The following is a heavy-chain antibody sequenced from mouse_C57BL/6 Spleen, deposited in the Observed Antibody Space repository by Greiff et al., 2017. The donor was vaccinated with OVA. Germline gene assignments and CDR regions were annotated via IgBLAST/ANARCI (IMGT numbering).Heavy chain of an antibody. Sequence: VKLMESGAELVKPGASVKISCKASGYAFSSYWMNWVKQRPGKGLEWIGQIYPGDGDTNYNGKFKGKATLTADKSSSTAYMQLSSLTSEDSAVYFCARGGYDGYEAYWGQGTLVTVSA. CDR2: IYPGDGDT. D-gene: IGHD2-3*01. CDR1: GYAFSSYW. V-gene: IGHV1-80*01. J-gene: IGHJ3*01. CDR3: ARGGYDGYEAY.